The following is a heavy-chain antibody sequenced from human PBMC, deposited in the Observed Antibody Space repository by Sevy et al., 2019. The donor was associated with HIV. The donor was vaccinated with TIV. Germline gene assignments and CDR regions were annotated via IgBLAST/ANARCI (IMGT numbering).Heavy chain of an antibody. V-gene: IGHV3-7*01. CDR2: IKEDGSAN. CDR3: ARDSPGYGGYSY. D-gene: IGHD1-26*01. J-gene: IGHJ4*01. Sequence: GESLKISCAASRFTFKTYWMSWVRQAPGKGLEGVGNIKEDGSANYYADSVRGRFTISRDNAKNSLYLQMSSLRVEDTAVYYCARDSPGYGGYSYWDQGTLVTVSS. CDR1: RFTFKTYW.